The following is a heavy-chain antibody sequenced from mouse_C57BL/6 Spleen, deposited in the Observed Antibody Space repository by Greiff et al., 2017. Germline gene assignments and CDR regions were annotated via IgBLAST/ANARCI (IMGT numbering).Heavy chain of an antibody. CDR1: GYTFTSYW. Sequence: QVQLQQPGAELVKPGASVKMSCKASGYTFTSYWLTWVKQWPGQGLEWIGDIYPGSGSTNYNEKFKSKATLTVDTSSSTAYMKRSSMKSTDTAVYYRARWKDYSNYWGQGTTLTVSS. V-gene: IGHV1-55*01. J-gene: IGHJ2*01. D-gene: IGHD2-5*01. CDR2: IYPGSGST. CDR3: ARWKDYSNY.